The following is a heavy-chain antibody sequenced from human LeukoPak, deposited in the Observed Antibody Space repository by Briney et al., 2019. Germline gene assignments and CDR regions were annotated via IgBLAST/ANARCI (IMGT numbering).Heavy chain of an antibody. CDR2: FDHKDGET. D-gene: IGHD3-22*01. CDR1: EYTLPELS. J-gene: IGHJ1*01. Sequence: GASVQVSCQVSEYTLPELSMHWVRQAPAEGLAGMGGFDHKDGETIYAHKFHGRVTMNVDTSTDKANMALGRLRYEDTARYYCATVSYYYDSSGYQGYFQHWGQATLATVSS. CDR3: ATVSYYYDSSGYQGYFQH. V-gene: IGHV1-24*01.